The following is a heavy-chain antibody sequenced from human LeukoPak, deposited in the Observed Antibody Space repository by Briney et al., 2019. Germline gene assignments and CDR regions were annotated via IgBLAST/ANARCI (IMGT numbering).Heavy chain of an antibody. J-gene: IGHJ4*02. V-gene: IGHV4-59*01. D-gene: IGHD6-19*01. CDR2: IYYSGST. CDR1: VGSISSYY. CDR3: ARDLLSTAGYFDY. Sequence: PSETLSLTCTLSVGSISSYYGSWIRQPPGKGLEWIGYIYYSGSTNYNPSLKSRVTISVDTSKNQFSLNLSSVTAADTAVYYCARDLLSTAGYFDYWGQGTLVTVSS.